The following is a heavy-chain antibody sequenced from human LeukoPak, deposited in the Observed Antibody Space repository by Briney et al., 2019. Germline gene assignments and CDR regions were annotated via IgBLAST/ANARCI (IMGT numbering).Heavy chain of an antibody. J-gene: IGHJ4*02. V-gene: IGHV3-21*01. CDR2: ISSSSSYI. Sequence: PGGSLRLSCAASGFTFSSYSMNWVRQAPGKGLEWVSSISSSSSYIYYADSVKGRFTISRDNAKNSLYLQMNSLRAEDTAVYYCASLPGIAAAVDYWGQGTLVTVSS. CDR3: ASLPGIAAAVDY. CDR1: GFTFSSYS. D-gene: IGHD6-13*01.